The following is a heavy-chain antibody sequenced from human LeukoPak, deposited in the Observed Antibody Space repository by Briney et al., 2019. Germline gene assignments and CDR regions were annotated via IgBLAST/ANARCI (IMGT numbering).Heavy chain of an antibody. J-gene: IGHJ5*02. CDR1: GYSISSGYY. V-gene: IGHV4-38-2*01. Sequence: SKTLSLTCAVSGYSISSGYYWGWIRQPPGKGLEWIGSIYHSGSTYYNPSLKSRVTISVDTSKNQFSLKLSSVTAADTAVYYCAIGRYYYDSSGYYSWFDPWGQGTLVTVSS. CDR3: AIGRYYYDSSGYYSWFDP. CDR2: IYHSGST. D-gene: IGHD3-22*01.